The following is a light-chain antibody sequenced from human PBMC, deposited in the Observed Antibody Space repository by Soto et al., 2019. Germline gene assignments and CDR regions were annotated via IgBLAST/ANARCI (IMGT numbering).Light chain of an antibody. V-gene: IGKV3-11*01. Sequence: EIVLTQSPATLSLSPGERATLSCRAPQSASTFLAWYQQKPGQAPRLLIYDASKRATGIPTRFSGSGSGTDFTLTISSLEPEDFAVYYCQQRINWPLTFGGGTKVEIK. J-gene: IGKJ4*01. CDR2: DAS. CDR3: QQRINWPLT. CDR1: QSASTF.